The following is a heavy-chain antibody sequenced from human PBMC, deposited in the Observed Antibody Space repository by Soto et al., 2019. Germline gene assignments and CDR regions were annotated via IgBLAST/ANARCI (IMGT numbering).Heavy chain of an antibody. D-gene: IGHD5-18*01. V-gene: IGHV4-4*07. CDR1: GASITGSFF. CDR3: AREYSYGNDAFDI. Sequence: SETLSLTCTVSGASITGSFFWSWIRQPAGKGLEWIGRFSLSGTTNYNPSLRSRVTMSADVSKNQFSLRLTSVTAADTALYYCAREYSYGNDAFDIWGQGTMVTVS. J-gene: IGHJ3*02. CDR2: FSLSGTT.